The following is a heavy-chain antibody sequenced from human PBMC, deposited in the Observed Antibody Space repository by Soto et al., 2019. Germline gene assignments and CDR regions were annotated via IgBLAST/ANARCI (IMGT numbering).Heavy chain of an antibody. V-gene: IGHV1-3*01. Sequence: ASVKVSCKASGYTFTSYAMHWVRQAPGQRLEWMGWINAGGGNTNYAQKFQERVTISRDNAKNSLHLQMNSLRAEDTALYYCVRDGGRDAYNTFWGQGTMVTVSS. CDR1: GYTFTSYA. J-gene: IGHJ3*01. CDR2: INAGGGNT. CDR3: VRDGGRDAYNTF. D-gene: IGHD2-15*01.